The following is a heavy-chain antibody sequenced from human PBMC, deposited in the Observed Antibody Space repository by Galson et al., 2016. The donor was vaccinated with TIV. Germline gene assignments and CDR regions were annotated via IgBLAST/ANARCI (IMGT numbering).Heavy chain of an antibody. CDR1: GDSVSSNSAA. D-gene: IGHD3-16*01. Sequence: CAISGDSVSSNSAAWNWLRQSPSRGLEWLGGTFYRSKWYNDYAPSVKSRITINPDTSKNQFSLQLNSVTPEDTAVYYCARATPSVFGIIMTLDYWGQGTLVTVSS. CDR2: TFYRSKWYN. V-gene: IGHV6-1*01. J-gene: IGHJ4*02. CDR3: ARATPSVFGIIMTLDY.